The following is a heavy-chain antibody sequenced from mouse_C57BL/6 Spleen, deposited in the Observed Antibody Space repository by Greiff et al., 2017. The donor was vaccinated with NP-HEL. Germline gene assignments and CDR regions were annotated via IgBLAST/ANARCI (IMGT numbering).Heavy chain of an antibody. CDR2: IDPETGGT. CDR1: GYTFTDYE. Sequence: VKLVESGAELVRPGASVTLSCKASGYTFTDYEMHWVKQTPVHGLEWIGAIDPETGGTAYNQKFKGKAILTADKSSSTAYMELRSLTSEDSAVYYCTRKFYYGSIDYWGQGTTLTVSS. J-gene: IGHJ2*01. D-gene: IGHD1-1*01. V-gene: IGHV1-15*01. CDR3: TRKFYYGSIDY.